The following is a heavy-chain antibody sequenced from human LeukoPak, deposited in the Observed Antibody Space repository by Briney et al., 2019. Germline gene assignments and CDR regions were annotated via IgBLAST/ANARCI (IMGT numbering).Heavy chain of an antibody. D-gene: IGHD3-9*01. V-gene: IGHV1-24*01. J-gene: IGHJ5*02. Sequence: ASVKVSCKVSRYTLTELSMHWVRQAPEKGLEWMGRFDPEDGETIYAQNFQGRVTMSTDTSTSTAYMELRSLRFDDTAIYYCAKDWHILTGRNCFDPWGQGTLVTVSS. CDR3: AKDWHILTGRNCFDP. CDR2: FDPEDGET. CDR1: RYTLTELS.